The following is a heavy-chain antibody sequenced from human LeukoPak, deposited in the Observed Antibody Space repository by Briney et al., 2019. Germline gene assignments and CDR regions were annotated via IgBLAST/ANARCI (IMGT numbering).Heavy chain of an antibody. Sequence: PGESLEISCKGSGYSFTSYWIGWVRQLPGKGPEWMGIIYPGDSDTRYSPSFQGQVTISADKSSSTAYLQWSSLKASDTAMYYCARQGSSSVFDYWGQGTLVTVSS. J-gene: IGHJ4*02. CDR3: ARQGSSSVFDY. CDR2: IYPGDSDT. D-gene: IGHD6-13*01. V-gene: IGHV5-51*01. CDR1: GYSFTSYW.